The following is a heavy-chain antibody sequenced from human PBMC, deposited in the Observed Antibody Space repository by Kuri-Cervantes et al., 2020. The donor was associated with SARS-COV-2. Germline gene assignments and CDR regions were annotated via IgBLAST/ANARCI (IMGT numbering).Heavy chain of an antibody. Sequence: GGSLRLSCAASGFNFSRTDMHWVRQAPGKGLEWVAVISHDGKNKKCIASGKGRFTIPRDNSQNTLYLHMKSLRSEDTAMYYCAKDRVGAQDFWGQGTLVTVSS. CDR1: GFNFSRTD. CDR2: ISHDGKNK. CDR3: AKDRVGAQDF. J-gene: IGHJ4*02. V-gene: IGHV3-30*18. D-gene: IGHD4/OR15-4a*01.